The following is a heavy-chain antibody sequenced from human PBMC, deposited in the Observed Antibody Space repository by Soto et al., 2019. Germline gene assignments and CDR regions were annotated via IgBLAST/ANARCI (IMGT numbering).Heavy chain of an antibody. V-gene: IGHV3-49*03. Sequence: GGSLRLSCTASGFTFGDYAMSWFRQAPGKGLEWVGFIRSKAYGGTTEYAASVKGRFTISRDDSKSIAYLQMNSLKTEDTAVYYCTRSYCSSTSCYAGDAFDIWGQGTMVTVSS. J-gene: IGHJ3*02. D-gene: IGHD2-2*01. CDR1: GFTFGDYA. CDR2: IRSKAYGGTT. CDR3: TRSYCSSTSCYAGDAFDI.